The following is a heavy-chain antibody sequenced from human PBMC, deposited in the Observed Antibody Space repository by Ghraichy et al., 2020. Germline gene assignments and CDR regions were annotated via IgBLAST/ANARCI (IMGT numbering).Heavy chain of an antibody. CDR1: GGSFRGYY. V-gene: IGHV4-34*01. CDR3: ARVEWRIAVAGVKRDPSQLFDY. Sequence: SETLSLTCAVYGGSFRGYYWSCIRQPPGKGLEWIGEINHSGSTNYNPSLKSRVTISVDTSKNQFSLKLSSVTAADTAVYYCARVEWRIAVAGVKRDPSQLFDYWGQGTLVTVSS. D-gene: IGHD6-19*01. CDR2: INHSGST. J-gene: IGHJ4*02.